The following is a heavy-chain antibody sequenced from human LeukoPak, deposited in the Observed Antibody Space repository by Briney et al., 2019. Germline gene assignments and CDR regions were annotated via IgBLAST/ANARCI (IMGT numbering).Heavy chain of an antibody. CDR2: IYSGGST. J-gene: IGHJ4*02. V-gene: IGHV3-53*01. CDR3: ARGVYHLDY. Sequence: GGSLRLSCAASDFTVSSNYVSWVRQAPGKGLEWVSVIYSGGSTYYADSVKGRFTISRDNSKNTLYLQMNSLRAEDTAFYYCARGVYHLDYWGQGTLVTVSS. D-gene: IGHD6-6*01. CDR1: DFTVSSNY.